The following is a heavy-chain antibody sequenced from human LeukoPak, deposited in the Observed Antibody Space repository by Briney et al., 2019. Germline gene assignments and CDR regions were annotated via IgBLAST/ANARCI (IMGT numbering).Heavy chain of an antibody. J-gene: IGHJ4*02. CDR1: GFIVSSNY. D-gene: IGHD4-11*01. CDR2: IYSGGTA. V-gene: IGHV3-53*01. Sequence: GGSLRLSCVASGFIVSSNYMSWVRQAPGKGLEWISIIYSGGTAFYADSVKGRFTISRDNSKNTLYLQMNSLRADDTAMYYCARGRQCDYWGQGTLVTVSS. CDR3: ARGRQCDY.